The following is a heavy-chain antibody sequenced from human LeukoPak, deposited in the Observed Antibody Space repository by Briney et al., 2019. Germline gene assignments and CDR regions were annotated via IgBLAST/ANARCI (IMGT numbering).Heavy chain of an antibody. V-gene: IGHV3-49*04. D-gene: IGHD4-23*01. CDR1: GFTFGKYA. CDR3: TFDYGGNTGYFQH. Sequence: GGSLRLSCTTSGFTFGKYATSWVRQAPGKGLEWVGFIRSKAYGGTPEYAASVKVRFTISRDDSKSIAYLQMSSLKTEDTAVYYCTFDYGGNTGYFQHWGQGTLVTVSS. J-gene: IGHJ1*01. CDR2: IRSKAYGGTP.